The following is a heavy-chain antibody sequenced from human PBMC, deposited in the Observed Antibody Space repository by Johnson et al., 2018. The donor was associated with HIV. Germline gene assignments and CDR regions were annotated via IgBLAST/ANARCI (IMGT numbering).Heavy chain of an antibody. CDR3: AKCIWGSSLIDAFDI. D-gene: IGHD6-13*01. CDR2: LSYDGSNE. J-gene: IGHJ3*02. Sequence: QVQLVESGGGVVQSGRSLRLSCAASGFTFGDSAIHWVRQAPGKGLEWVAVLSYDGSNEYYADSVKGRFTISRDNSKNTLHLQMNSLRAEDTAVYYCAKCIWGSSLIDAFDIWGQGTMVIVSS. V-gene: IGHV3-30-3*02. CDR1: GFTFGDSA.